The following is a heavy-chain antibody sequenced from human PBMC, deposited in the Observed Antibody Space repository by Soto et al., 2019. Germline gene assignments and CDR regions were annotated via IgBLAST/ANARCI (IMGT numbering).Heavy chain of an antibody. CDR3: AKDEGVGGTLGLFDY. CDR2: MSRDGSKI. CDR1: GFDFTYYA. Sequence: QVQLVESGGGAVQPGASLRLSCVASGFDFTYYAMHWVRQAPGKGLESVAVMSRDGSKIHHTDSVKGRFTTSRDNPKNPLYLQMNSLRKEDTAVYFCAKDEGVGGTLGLFDYWGQGTLVSVSS. D-gene: IGHD3-10*01. V-gene: IGHV3-30*18. J-gene: IGHJ4*02.